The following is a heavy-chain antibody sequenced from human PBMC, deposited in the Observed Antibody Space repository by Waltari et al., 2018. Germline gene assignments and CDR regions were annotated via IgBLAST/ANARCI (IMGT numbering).Heavy chain of an antibody. J-gene: IGHJ4*02. CDR2: IKQDGSEN. D-gene: IGHD1-26*01. CDR1: GFTFSSYW. Sequence: EVQLVESGGGLVQPGGSLRLSCAASGFTFSSYWMSWVRQAPGKGLGWVANIKQDGSENYYVDSVKGRFTISGDNAKNSLYLQMNSLRAEDTAVYYCAREIVGATFDYWGQGTLVTVSS. CDR3: AREIVGATFDY. V-gene: IGHV3-7*01.